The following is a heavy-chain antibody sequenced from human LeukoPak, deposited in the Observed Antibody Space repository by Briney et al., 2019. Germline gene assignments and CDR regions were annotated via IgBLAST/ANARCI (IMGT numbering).Heavy chain of an antibody. CDR3: AKDQGKYGSGSSSDI. CDR1: GFTVSSNY. J-gene: IGHJ3*02. Sequence: GGSLRLSCAASGFTVSSNYMSWVRQAPGKGLEWVSAISGSGGSTYYADSVKGRFTISRDNSKNTLYLQMNSLRAEDTAVYYCAKDQGKYGSGSSSDIWGQGTMVTVSS. CDR2: ISGSGGST. D-gene: IGHD3-10*01. V-gene: IGHV3-23*01.